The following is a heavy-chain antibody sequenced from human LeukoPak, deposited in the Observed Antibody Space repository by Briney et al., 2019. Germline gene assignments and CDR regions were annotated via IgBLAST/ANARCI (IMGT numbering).Heavy chain of an antibody. CDR2: IWYDGSNK. J-gene: IGHJ4*02. Sequence: GGSLRLSCAASGFTFSSYGMHWVRQAPGKGLEWVAVIWYDGSNKYYADSVKGRFTISRDNSKNTLYLQMNSLRAEDTAVYYCAKAPGYCSSTSCSVDYWGQGTLVTVSS. CDR1: GFTFSSYG. D-gene: IGHD2-2*01. V-gene: IGHV3-30*02. CDR3: AKAPGYCSSTSCSVDY.